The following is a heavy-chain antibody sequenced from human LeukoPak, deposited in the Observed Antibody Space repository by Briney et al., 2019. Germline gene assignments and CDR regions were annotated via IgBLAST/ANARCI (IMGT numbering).Heavy chain of an antibody. CDR3: ARVWGAIDY. J-gene: IGHJ4*02. CDR1: GYTFTNYD. D-gene: IGHD1-26*01. V-gene: IGHV1-8*01. Sequence: VASVKVSCKTSGYTFTNYDINWVRQATGQGLERMGWMNPKSENTGSAQRFQGRVTMTRDTSISTAYMELSSLRSEDTAVYYCARVWGAIDYWGQGTLVTVSS. CDR2: MNPKSENT.